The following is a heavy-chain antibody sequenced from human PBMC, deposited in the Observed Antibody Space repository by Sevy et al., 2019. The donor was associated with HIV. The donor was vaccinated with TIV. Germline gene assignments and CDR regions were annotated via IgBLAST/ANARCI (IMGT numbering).Heavy chain of an antibody. J-gene: IGHJ5*02. V-gene: IGHV6-1*01. CDR1: GDSVSSNSAA. CDR2: TYYRSKWYN. D-gene: IGHD6-6*01. Sequence: QSRTVSLTCAISGDSVSSNSAAWNWIRQSPSRVLEWLGRTYYRSKWYNDYAVSVKSRITINPDRSKNQFSLQLNSVTPEDTAVYYCARATMRQLGFQSWFDPWGQGTLVTVSS. CDR3: ARATMRQLGFQSWFDP.